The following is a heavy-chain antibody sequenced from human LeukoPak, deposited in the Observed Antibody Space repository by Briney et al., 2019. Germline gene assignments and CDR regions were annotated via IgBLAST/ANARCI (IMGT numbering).Heavy chain of an antibody. V-gene: IGHV4-59*12. CDR1: GGSISSYY. CDR2: IYYSGST. Sequence: SETLSLTCTVSGGSISSYYWSWIRQPPGKGLEWIGYIYYSGSTNYNPSLKSRVTISVDTSKNQFSLKLSSVTAADTAVYYCARAFYDSSGYYRYWYFDLWGRGTLVTVSS. CDR3: ARAFYDSSGYYRYWYFDL. J-gene: IGHJ2*01. D-gene: IGHD3-22*01.